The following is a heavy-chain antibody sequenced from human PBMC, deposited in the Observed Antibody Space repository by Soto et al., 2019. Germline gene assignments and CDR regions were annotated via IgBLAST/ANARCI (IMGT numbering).Heavy chain of an antibody. Sequence: GGSLRLSCAASGFTLSIYSMNWVRQAPGKGLEWVADITTSSSFRFYADSVEGRFTISRDDAKNSIYLQMNSLRAEDTGVYYRARDLGGAFAPLPLDFGGRETLVTVSS. D-gene: IGHD3-16*01. J-gene: IGHJ4*02. V-gene: IGHV3-21*01. CDR1: GFTLSIYS. CDR2: ITTSSSFR. CDR3: ARDLGGAFAPLPLDF.